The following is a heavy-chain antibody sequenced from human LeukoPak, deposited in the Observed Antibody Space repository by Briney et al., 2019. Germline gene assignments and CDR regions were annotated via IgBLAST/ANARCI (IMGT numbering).Heavy chain of an antibody. CDR2: INHSGST. CDR1: GGSFSGYY. Sequence: SETLSLTCAVYGGSFSGYYWSWIRQPPGKGLEWIGEINHSGSTNYNPSLKSQVTISVDTSKNQFSLKLSSVTAADTAVYYCARVPWFDPWGQGTLVTVSS. J-gene: IGHJ5*02. V-gene: IGHV4-34*01. CDR3: ARVPWFDP.